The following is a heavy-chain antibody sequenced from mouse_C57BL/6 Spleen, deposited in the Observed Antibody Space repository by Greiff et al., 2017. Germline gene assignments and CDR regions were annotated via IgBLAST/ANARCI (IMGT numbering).Heavy chain of an antibody. CDR2: IDPSDSET. CDR3: ARFGNYGCFDY. D-gene: IGHD2-1*01. V-gene: IGHV1-52*01. Sequence: QVQLQQPGAELVRPGSSVKLSCKASGYTFTSYWVHWVKQRPIQGLEWIGNIDPSDSETHYNQKFKDKATLTVDKSSSTAYMQLSSLTSEDSAVYYCARFGNYGCFDYWGQGTTLTVSS. J-gene: IGHJ2*01. CDR1: GYTFTSYW.